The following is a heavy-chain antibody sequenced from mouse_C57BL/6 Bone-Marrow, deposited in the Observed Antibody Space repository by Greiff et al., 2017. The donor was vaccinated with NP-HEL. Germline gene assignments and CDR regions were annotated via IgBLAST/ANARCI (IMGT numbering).Heavy chain of an antibody. Sequence: QVQLQQSGAELVRPGASVKMSCKASGYTFTSYHMHWVKQTPRQGLEWIGAIYPGDGDTSYNQKFKGKATLTVDKSASTAYMQLSILTSEDSAVYFCARLYYDYEGDFDYWGQGTTLTVSS. V-gene: IGHV1-12*01. CDR1: GYTFTSYH. CDR2: IYPGDGDT. CDR3: ARLYYDYEGDFDY. J-gene: IGHJ2*01. D-gene: IGHD2-4*01.